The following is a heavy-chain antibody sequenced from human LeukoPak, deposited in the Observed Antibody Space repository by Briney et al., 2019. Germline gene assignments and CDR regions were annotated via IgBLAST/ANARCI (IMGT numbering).Heavy chain of an antibody. CDR1: DGSVSSSNW. V-gene: IGHV4-4*02. D-gene: IGHD1-1*01. Sequence: SETLSLTCAVSDGSVSSSNWWSWVRQPPGKGLEWIGEVYHSGSTYYNPSLKSRVTISVDRSKNQFSLKLSSVTAADTAVYYCARGGAATGIDAFDIWGQGTMVTVSS. CDR2: VYHSGST. J-gene: IGHJ3*02. CDR3: ARGGAATGIDAFDI.